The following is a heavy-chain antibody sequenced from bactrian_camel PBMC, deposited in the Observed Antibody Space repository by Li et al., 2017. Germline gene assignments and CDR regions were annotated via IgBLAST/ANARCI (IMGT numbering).Heavy chain of an antibody. Sequence: HVQLVESGGGLVQPGGSLRLSCVASGFTFRIADMSWIRQAPGQEREAVSCICWRGGYTYYTDSVTGRFTASRDNAKNILYLRMDSLKSEDSALYYCLSGRRSFGYWGQGTQVTVS. J-gene: IGHJ6*01. D-gene: IGHD5*01. CDR1: GFTFRIAD. CDR2: ICWRGGYT. V-gene: IGHV3S60*01. CDR3: LSGRRSFGY.